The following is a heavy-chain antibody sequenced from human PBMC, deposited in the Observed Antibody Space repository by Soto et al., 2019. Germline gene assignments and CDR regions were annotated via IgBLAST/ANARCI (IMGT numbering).Heavy chain of an antibody. D-gene: IGHD6-13*01. V-gene: IGHV3-30*18. CDR3: AKDQYSSIWYYGVDY. J-gene: IGHJ4*02. CDR2: ISFDGTNK. CDR1: GFSFSRYG. Sequence: HVQLVESGGGVVQPGRSRRLSCEASGFSFSRYGMHWVRQAPGKGLEWVAVISFDGTNKYYADSVKGRFTISRDNSKNTLYLQMNSLRTEDTAVYYCAKDQYSSIWYYGVDYWGQGTLATVSP.